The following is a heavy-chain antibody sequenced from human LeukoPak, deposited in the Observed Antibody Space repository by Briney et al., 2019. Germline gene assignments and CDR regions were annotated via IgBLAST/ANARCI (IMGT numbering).Heavy chain of an antibody. D-gene: IGHD6-19*01. CDR1: GYTFTGYY. CDR3: ARVGSSGWYVHPTLDY. Sequence: ASVKVSCKASGYTFTGYYMHWVRQAPGQGLEWMGWINPNSCDTNYAQKFQGRVTVTRDTSISTAYMELSWLRSDDTVLYYCARVGSSGWYVHPTLDYWGQGTLVTVSS. J-gene: IGHJ4*02. V-gene: IGHV1-2*02. CDR2: INPNSCDT.